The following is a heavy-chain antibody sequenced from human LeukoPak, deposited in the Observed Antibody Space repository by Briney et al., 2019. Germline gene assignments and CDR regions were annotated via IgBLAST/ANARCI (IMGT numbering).Heavy chain of an antibody. CDR3: ARAIVVVPAAMLGRSAFDI. CDR2: IYSGGST. CDR1: GFTVSSNY. J-gene: IGHJ3*02. D-gene: IGHD2-2*01. Sequence: GGSLRLSCAASGFTVSSNYMSWVRQAPGKGLEWVSVIYSGGSTYYADSVKGRFTISRDNSKNTLYLQMNSLRAEDTAVYYCARAIVVVPAAMLGRSAFDIWGQGTMVTVSS. V-gene: IGHV3-66*01.